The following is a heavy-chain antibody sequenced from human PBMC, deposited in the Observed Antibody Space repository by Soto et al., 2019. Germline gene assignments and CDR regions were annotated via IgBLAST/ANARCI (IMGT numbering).Heavy chain of an antibody. J-gene: IGHJ5*02. D-gene: IGHD3-3*01. V-gene: IGHV1-18*01. CDR2: ISGYDAKT. Sequence: ASVKVSCKASGYTFTSYGISWVRQAPGQGLEWMGWISGYDAKTNYAQKLQGRVTMTTDTSTSTAYMELRSLRSDDTAVYYCARYDFWSGYYGITGWFDPWGQGTLVTVS. CDR1: GYTFTSYG. CDR3: ARYDFWSGYYGITGWFDP.